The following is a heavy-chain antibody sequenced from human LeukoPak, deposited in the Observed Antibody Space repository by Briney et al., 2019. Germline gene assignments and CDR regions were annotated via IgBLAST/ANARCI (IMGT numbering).Heavy chain of an antibody. D-gene: IGHD2-15*01. J-gene: IGHJ4*02. V-gene: IGHV4-31*03. CDR1: GGSISSGGYY. Sequence: SETLSLTCTVSGGSISSGGYYWSWIRQHPGKGLEWIGYIYYSGSTYYNPSLKSRVTISVDTSKNQFSLKLSSVTAADTAVYYXARIPSYCSGGSCYYFDYWGQGTLVTVSS. CDR2: IYYSGST. CDR3: ARIPSYCSGGSCYYFDY.